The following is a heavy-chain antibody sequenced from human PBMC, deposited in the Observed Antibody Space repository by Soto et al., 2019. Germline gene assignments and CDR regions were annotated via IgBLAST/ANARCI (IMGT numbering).Heavy chain of an antibody. Sequence: EVQLLESGGGLVQPGGSLRLSCAASGFTFSSYAMSWVRQAPGKGLEWVSAISGSGGSTYYADSVKGRFTISRDNSKNTLYLQMNSLRVEDTAVYYCAKGTTVTTLAFDIWGQGTMVTVSS. J-gene: IGHJ3*02. CDR3: AKGTTVTTLAFDI. D-gene: IGHD4-17*01. CDR1: GFTFSSYA. CDR2: ISGSGGST. V-gene: IGHV3-23*01.